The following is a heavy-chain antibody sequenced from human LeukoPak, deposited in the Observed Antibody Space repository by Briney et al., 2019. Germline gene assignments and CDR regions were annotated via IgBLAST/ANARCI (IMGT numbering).Heavy chain of an antibody. Sequence: PGGSLRLSCAASGFPFSTYVIHWVRQAPGKGLGWVGVMSNDGRTQYYATAVKGRFTISRDNSKTTVYLQMASLRPEDTAVYYCVREGYYEMGRPPSFFFDSWGQGTLVTVSS. J-gene: IGHJ4*02. V-gene: IGHV3-30*03. CDR2: MSNDGRTQ. CDR3: VREGYYEMGRPPSFFFDS. D-gene: IGHD3-22*01. CDR1: GFPFSTYV.